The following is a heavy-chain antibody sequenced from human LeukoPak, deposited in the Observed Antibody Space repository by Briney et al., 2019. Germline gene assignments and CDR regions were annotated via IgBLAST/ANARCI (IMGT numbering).Heavy chain of an antibody. Sequence: PGGSLRLSCAASGFTFSTSSMTWVRQAPGKGLEWVSIINYNGGSTYYSDSVKGRSTISRDNSKNTMYLQLNSLRTEDTAIYYCAKEKPSTTAFDFWGQGTLLTVSS. CDR1: GFTFSTSS. V-gene: IGHV3-23*01. J-gene: IGHJ4*02. CDR2: INYNGGST. D-gene: IGHD1-1*01. CDR3: AKEKPSTTAFDF.